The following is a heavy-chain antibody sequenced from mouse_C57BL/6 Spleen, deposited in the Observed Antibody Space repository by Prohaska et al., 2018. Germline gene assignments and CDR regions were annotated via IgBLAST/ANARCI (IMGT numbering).Heavy chain of an antibody. V-gene: IGHV1-75*01. J-gene: IGHJ1*03. CDR3: ANTTVVARNIDV. CDR1: GYTFTDYY. Sequence: QVQLQQSGPELVKPGASVKISCKASGYTFTDYYINWVKQRPGQGLEWSGWMFSGSGSTYYNEKFKGKGTLTVDKSSSTAYMLLSSLTSEDSAVYFCANTTVVARNIDVWCTVTTVTVSS. CDR2: MFSGSGST. D-gene: IGHD1-1*01.